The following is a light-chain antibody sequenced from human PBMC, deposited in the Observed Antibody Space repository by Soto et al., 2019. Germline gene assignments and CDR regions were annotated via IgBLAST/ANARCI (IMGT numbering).Light chain of an antibody. CDR3: QSADSSGTHGV. V-gene: IGLV3-25*02. Sequence: SYELTQPPSVSVSPGQTARITCSGDALPKQYAYWYQQKPGQAPVLVIYKDSERPSGIPERFSGSSSGTTVTLTISGVQAEDEADYSCQSADSSGTHGVFGGGTKLTVL. CDR1: ALPKQY. CDR2: KDS. J-gene: IGLJ2*01.